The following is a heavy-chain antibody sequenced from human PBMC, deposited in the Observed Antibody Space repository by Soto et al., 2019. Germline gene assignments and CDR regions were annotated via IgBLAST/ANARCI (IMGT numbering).Heavy chain of an antibody. V-gene: IGHV3-23*01. CDR1: GFTFSSFA. D-gene: IGHD5-18*01. CDR2: ISGSGDGI. CDR3: AGPGYSSQDY. J-gene: IGHJ4*02. Sequence: GGSLRLSCAASGFTFSSFALSWVRQAPGKGLEWVSAISGSGDGIDYTDSVKGQFTISRDNSKNTLYLQMNSLTTGDTAVYYCAGPGYSSQDYWGQGTLVTVSS.